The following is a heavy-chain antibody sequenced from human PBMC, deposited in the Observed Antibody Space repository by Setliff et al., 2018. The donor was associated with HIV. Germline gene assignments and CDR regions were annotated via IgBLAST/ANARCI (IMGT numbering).Heavy chain of an antibody. D-gene: IGHD3-22*01. J-gene: IGHJ5*01. CDR3: ARHYFDSNSYYRPPFDS. CDR2: IIPVRGLA. V-gene: IGHV1-69*10. Sequence: SVKVSCKASGGTLNTHAFSWVRQAPGQGLEWMGGIIPVRGLANYARNFQGRVTITADTSTNTAYLEVVSLRSEDTAIYYCARHYFDSNSYYRPPFDSWGQGTPVTVSS. CDR1: GGTLNTHA.